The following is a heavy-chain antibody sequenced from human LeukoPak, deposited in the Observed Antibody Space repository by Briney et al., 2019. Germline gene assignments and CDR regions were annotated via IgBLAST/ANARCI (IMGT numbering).Heavy chain of an antibody. J-gene: IGHJ4*02. V-gene: IGHV4-4*07. CDR1: GASLSMYY. D-gene: IGHD3/OR15-3a*01. CDR2: MYISGET. CDR3: ASGFQGTGNNY. Sequence: SETLSLTCTVSGASLSMYYWSWIRQPAGKGLEWIGRMYISGETNYNPSLKSRVTMSLDTSKNPFSLDLSSVTAADTAVYYCASGFQGTGNNYWGQGTLVTVSS.